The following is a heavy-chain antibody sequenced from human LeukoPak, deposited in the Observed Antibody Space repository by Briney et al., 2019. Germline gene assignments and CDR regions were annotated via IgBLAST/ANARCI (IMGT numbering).Heavy chain of an antibody. CDR2: INHSGST. D-gene: IGHD6-13*01. Sequence: SETLSLTCAVYGGSFSGYYWSWTRQPPGKGLEWIGEINHSGSTNYNPSLKSRVTISVDTSKNQFSLKLSSVTAADTAVYYCARGRQYSSSWYDYWGQGTLVTVSS. V-gene: IGHV4-34*01. CDR3: ARGRQYSSSWYDY. J-gene: IGHJ4*02. CDR1: GGSFSGYY.